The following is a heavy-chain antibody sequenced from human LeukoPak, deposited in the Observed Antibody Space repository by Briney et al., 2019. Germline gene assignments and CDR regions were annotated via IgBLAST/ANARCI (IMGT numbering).Heavy chain of an antibody. CDR1: GFTFSSFS. Sequence: GGSLRLSCAASGFTFSSFSMNWVRQAPGKGLEWVSYIRTSGTNTDYTGSVKGRFTISRDNAKNSLYLQMNSLRAEDTAVYYCAKDPIAEAATGYYYNYMDVWGKGTTVTVSS. CDR3: AKDPIAEAATGYYYNYMDV. V-gene: IGHV3-48*04. CDR2: IRTSGTNT. D-gene: IGHD6-13*01. J-gene: IGHJ6*03.